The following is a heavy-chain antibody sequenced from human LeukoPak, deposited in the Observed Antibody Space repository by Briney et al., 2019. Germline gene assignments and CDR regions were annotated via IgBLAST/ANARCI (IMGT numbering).Heavy chain of an antibody. D-gene: IGHD3-10*01. J-gene: IGHJ6*02. CDR3: ARLGEKSYYYGMDV. CDR1: GCSISSYY. Sequence: SETLSLTCTVSGCSISSYYWSWIRQPPGKGLEWIGYIYYSGSTNYNPSLKSRGTISVDTSKNQFSLKLSSVTAADTAVYYCARLGEKSYYYGMDVWGQGTTVTVSS. V-gene: IGHV4-59*08. CDR2: IYYSGST.